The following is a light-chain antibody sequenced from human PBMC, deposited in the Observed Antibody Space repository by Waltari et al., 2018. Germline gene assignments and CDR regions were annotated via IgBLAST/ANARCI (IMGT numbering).Light chain of an antibody. CDR3: QQFHDYPWT. V-gene: IGKV1-9*01. Sequence: IQLTQSPSSLSASVGDTVTITCRASQGISTYLAWLQQKPGRAPNVLIFEASTLQSGVPSRFSGSGSGIDFTLTISSLQPEDVATYYCQQFHDYPWTFGQGTKVEIK. CDR2: EAS. J-gene: IGKJ1*01. CDR1: QGISTY.